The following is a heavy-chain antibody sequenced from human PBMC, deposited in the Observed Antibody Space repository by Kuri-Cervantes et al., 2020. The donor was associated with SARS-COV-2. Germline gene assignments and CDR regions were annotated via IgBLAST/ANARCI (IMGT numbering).Heavy chain of an antibody. D-gene: IGHD2-2*02. V-gene: IGHV3-21*01. CDR3: ARERMTPLSKYLYYFDY. Sequence: GESLKISCTASGFTFSGYNMNWVRQAPGKGLEWVSSISSSSGYIYYTDSVMGRFTISRDNAKNSLYLQMNSLRAEDTAVYHCARERMTPLSKYLYYFDYWGQGTLVTVSS. CDR2: ISSSSGYI. J-gene: IGHJ4*02. CDR1: GFTFSGYN.